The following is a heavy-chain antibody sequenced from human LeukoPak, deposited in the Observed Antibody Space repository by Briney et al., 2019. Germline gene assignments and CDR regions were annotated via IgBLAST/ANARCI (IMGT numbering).Heavy chain of an antibody. V-gene: IGHV4-4*02. CDR2: IYHSGST. CDR3: AKDPFLVVPAARAY. Sequence: SETLSLTCAVSGGSISSDSWWSWVRQPPGKGLEWIGEIYHSGSTNYNPSLRNLVTTSLDKSKNQFSLKLSSVTAADTAVYYCAKDPFLVVPAARAYWGQGTLVTVSS. D-gene: IGHD2-2*01. J-gene: IGHJ4*02. CDR1: GGSISSDSW.